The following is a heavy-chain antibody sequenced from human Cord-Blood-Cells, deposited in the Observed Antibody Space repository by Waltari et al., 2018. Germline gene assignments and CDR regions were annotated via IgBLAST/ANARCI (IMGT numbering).Heavy chain of an antibody. V-gene: IGHV1-8*03. D-gene: IGHD3-10*01. CDR3: ARGWVRKATMFDY. J-gene: IGHJ4*02. CDR2: MNPNSGNT. Sequence: QVQMVQSGAEVKKPGASGKVSCQASGYTFTSYDINRVRPATGQGLEWMGWMNPNSGNTGYAQKFQGRVTITRNTSISTAYMGLSSLRSEDTAVYYCARGWVRKATMFDYWGQGTLVTVSS. CDR1: GYTFTSYD.